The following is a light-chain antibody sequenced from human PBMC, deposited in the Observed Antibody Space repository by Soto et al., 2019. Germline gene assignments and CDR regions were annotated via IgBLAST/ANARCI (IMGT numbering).Light chain of an antibody. CDR2: AAS. J-gene: IGKJ5*01. CDR3: QQGDSFPIT. V-gene: IGKV1-12*01. CDR1: QSISSW. Sequence: DIQMTQSPSSVSASVGDTVTITCRASQSISSWLAWYQQKPGTVPKLLIYAASSLQSGVPSRFSGSGGGTEFTLTITSLQPEDFGTYYCQQGDSFPITFGQGTRLEIK.